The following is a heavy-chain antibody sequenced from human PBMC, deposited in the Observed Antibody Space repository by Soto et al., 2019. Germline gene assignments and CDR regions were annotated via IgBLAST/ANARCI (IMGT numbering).Heavy chain of an antibody. CDR2: INHSGRT. J-gene: IGHJ4*02. D-gene: IGHD3-10*02. CDR1: DGSFIGYF. Sequence: QVELQQWGPGLVKPSETLSLTCTIHDGSFIGYFWSWIRQSPEKGLEWIGAINHSGRTSYNLSLRSRVTISLYPSTNQSSLMLTPLTASDPAVDDCGRVYVRAPAYFDAGGQGTPVMVSS. CDR3: GRVYVRAPAYFDA. V-gene: IGHV4-34*01.